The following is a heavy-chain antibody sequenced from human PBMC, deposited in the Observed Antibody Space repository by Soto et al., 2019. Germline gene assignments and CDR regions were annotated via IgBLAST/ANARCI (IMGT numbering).Heavy chain of an antibody. CDR2: IYWDDDK. J-gene: IGHJ5*02. CDR3: ARRTPEHQADL. CDR1: GFSLTSNGMG. V-gene: IGHV2-5*02. Sequence: QITLKASGPTLVKPTQTLTLICTFSGFSLTSNGMGVGWIRQPPGKALEWLAPIYWDDDKRYSPSLQSRLTITKDTSRNQVVLTMTNMDPVDTATYICARRTPEHQADLWGQGNLVIVSS.